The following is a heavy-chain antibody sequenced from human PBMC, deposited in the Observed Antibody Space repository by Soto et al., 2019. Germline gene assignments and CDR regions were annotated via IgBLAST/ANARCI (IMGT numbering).Heavy chain of an antibody. J-gene: IGHJ5*02. Sequence: PSETLSLTCDVHGGSLSGYAWSWIRQPPGKGLEWIGEITFRGVTNYHPPLKSRVSMSVDTSKNRISLNVSSVTAADTALYFCARKLEASVRHVEWFSYKWFDTWGPGTLVTVSS. CDR2: ITFRGVT. CDR1: GGSLSGYA. V-gene: IGHV4-34*01. CDR3: ARKLEASVRHVEWFSYKWFDT. D-gene: IGHD3-9*01.